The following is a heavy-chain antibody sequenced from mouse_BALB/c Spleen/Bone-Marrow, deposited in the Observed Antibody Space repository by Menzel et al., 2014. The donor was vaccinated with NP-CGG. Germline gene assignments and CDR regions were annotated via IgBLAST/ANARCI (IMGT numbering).Heavy chain of an antibody. J-gene: IGHJ1*01. V-gene: IGHV2-9*02. D-gene: IGHD2-1*01. CDR3: ARDRAYGNWYFDV. Sequence: VQLQQSGPGLVAPSQSLSITCTVSGFSLKNYGVHWVRQPPGKGLEWLGVIGTGRGTNYNSALMSRLSISKDNSKSQVFLKMNSLQTDDTAMYYCARDRAYGNWYFDVWGPGTTVTVSS. CDR2: IGTGRGT. CDR1: GFSLKNYG.